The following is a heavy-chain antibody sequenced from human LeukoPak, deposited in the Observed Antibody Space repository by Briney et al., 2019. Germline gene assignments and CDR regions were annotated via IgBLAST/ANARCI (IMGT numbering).Heavy chain of an antibody. D-gene: IGHD3-10*01. CDR3: ASIYGSGSYENWFDP. J-gene: IGHJ5*02. CDR2: INHSGST. CDR1: GGSFSGYY. V-gene: IGHV4-34*01. Sequence: SETLSLTCAVYGGSFSGYYWGWLRQPPGKGLEWIGEINHSGSTNYNPSLKSRVTISVDTSKNQFSLKLSSVTAADTAVYYCASIYGSGSYENWFDPWGQGTLVTVSS.